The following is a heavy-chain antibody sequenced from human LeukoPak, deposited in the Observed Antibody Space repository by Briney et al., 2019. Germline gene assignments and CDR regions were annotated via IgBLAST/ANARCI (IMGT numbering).Heavy chain of an antibody. Sequence: PGGSLRLSCAASGFTFSSYGMHWVRQAPGKGLEWVAVISYDGSNKYYADSVKGRFTISRDNSKNTLYLQMNSLRAEDTAVYYCAKGGRSYSSDWYRVDYWGQGTLVTVSS. CDR1: GFTFSSYG. CDR3: AKGGRSYSSDWYRVDY. D-gene: IGHD6-19*01. J-gene: IGHJ4*02. CDR2: ISYDGSNK. V-gene: IGHV3-30*18.